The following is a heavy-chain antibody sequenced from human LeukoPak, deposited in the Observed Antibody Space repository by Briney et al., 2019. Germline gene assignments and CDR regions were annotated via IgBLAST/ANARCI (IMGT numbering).Heavy chain of an antibody. CDR3: AREPSGVLGFGY. Sequence: GGSLRLSCAASAFTFSSYSMNWVRQAPGKGLEWVSYISSSSSPIYYADSVKGRFTISRDNAKNSLYLQMNSLRAEDTAVYYCAREPSGVLGFGYWGQGTLVTVSS. CDR2: ISSSSSPI. V-gene: IGHV3-48*01. CDR1: AFTFSSYS. J-gene: IGHJ4*02. D-gene: IGHD3-10*01.